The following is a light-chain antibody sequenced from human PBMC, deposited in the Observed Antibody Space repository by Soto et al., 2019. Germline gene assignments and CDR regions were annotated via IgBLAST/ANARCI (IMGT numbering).Light chain of an antibody. CDR3: QQYGSSPQT. V-gene: IGKV3-20*01. J-gene: IGKJ1*01. Sequence: EIVLTQSPGTLSLSPGERATLSCRASQSVSSSYLAWYQQKPGQAPRLLIYGASSRATGLPDRFSGSGSGTDFTLTISRLEPEDFAVYYCQQYGSSPQTFGQGTKVAIK. CDR2: GAS. CDR1: QSVSSSY.